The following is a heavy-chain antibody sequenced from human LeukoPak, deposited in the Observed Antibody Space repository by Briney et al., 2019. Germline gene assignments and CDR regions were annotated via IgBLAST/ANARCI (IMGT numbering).Heavy chain of an antibody. J-gene: IGHJ4*02. CDR2: IIPIFGTA. V-gene: IGHV1-69*13. CDR1: GGTFSSYA. Sequence: GASVKVSCKASGGTFSSYAISWVRQAPGQGLEWMGGIIPIFGTANYAQKSQGRVTITADESTSTAYMELSSLRSEDTAVYYCARGKHHNTMTYAYWGQGTLVTVSS. D-gene: IGHD3-16*01. CDR3: ARGKHHNTMTYAY.